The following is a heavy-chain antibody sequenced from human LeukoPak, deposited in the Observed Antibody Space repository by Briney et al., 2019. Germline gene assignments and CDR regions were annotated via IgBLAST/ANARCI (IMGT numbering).Heavy chain of an antibody. Sequence: SVKVSCKASGGTFSSYAISWVRQAPGQGLEWMGGIIPIFGTANYAQKFQGRVTITADESTSTAYMELSSLRSEDTAVYYCARAGSPAAISHYYYYGMNVWGKGTTVTVSS. J-gene: IGHJ6*04. CDR2: IIPIFGTA. CDR1: GGTFSSYA. D-gene: IGHD2-2*01. CDR3: ARAGSPAAISHYYYYGMNV. V-gene: IGHV1-69*01.